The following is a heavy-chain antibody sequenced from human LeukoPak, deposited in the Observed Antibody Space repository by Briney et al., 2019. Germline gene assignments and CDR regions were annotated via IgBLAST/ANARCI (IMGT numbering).Heavy chain of an antibody. CDR1: GFSFSTYW. J-gene: IGHJ4*02. Sequence: GGSLRLSCAAFGFSFSTYWMTWVRQAPGKGLEWVANIKHDGSENYYVDSARGRFTISRDNAKNSLYLQMNSLKAEDTAVYYCATDLGSSRPNFWGQGILVTVSS. CDR2: IKHDGSEN. D-gene: IGHD6-13*01. CDR3: ATDLGSSRPNF. V-gene: IGHV3-7*01.